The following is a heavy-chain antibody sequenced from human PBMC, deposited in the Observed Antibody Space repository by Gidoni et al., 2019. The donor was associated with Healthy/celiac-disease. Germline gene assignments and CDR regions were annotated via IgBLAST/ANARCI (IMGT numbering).Heavy chain of an antibody. CDR2: ISSSSSYI. J-gene: IGHJ4*02. CDR3: ARDPLYDSSGYYYDAY. V-gene: IGHV3-21*01. Sequence: EVQLVESGGGLVKPGGSLRLSCAASGFTFSSYSMNWVRQAPGKGLEWVSSISSSSSYIDYADSVKGRFTISRDNAKNSLYLQMNSLRAEDTAVYYCARDPLYDSSGYYYDAYWGQGTLVTVSS. D-gene: IGHD3-22*01. CDR1: GFTFSSYS.